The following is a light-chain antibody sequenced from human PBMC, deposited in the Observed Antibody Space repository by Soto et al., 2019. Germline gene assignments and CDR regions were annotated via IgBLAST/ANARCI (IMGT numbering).Light chain of an antibody. CDR1: QSVSSN. CDR3: QQYNNWPRT. Sequence: EIVMTQSPATLSVSPGERATLSCRASQSVSSNLAWYQQKPGQAPXLXIXGASTRATGIPARFSGSGSGTEFTLTISSLQSEDFAVYYCQQYNNWPRTFGQGTKVDIK. J-gene: IGKJ1*01. CDR2: GAS. V-gene: IGKV3-15*01.